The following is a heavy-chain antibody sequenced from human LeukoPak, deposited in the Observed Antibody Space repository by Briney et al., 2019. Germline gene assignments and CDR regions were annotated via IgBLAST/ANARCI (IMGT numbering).Heavy chain of an antibody. J-gene: IGHJ5*02. V-gene: IGHV4-34*01. Sequence: SETLSLTCAVYGGSFSGYYWSWIRQPPGKGLEWIGEINHSGSTNYNPSLKSRVTISVDTSKNQFSLKLSSVTAADTAVYYCARAARGSWYNCNYSTNNWCDPWGQGTLVTVSS. CDR1: GGSFSGYY. D-gene: IGHD1-7*01. CDR2: INHSGST. CDR3: ARAARGSWYNCNYSTNNWCDP.